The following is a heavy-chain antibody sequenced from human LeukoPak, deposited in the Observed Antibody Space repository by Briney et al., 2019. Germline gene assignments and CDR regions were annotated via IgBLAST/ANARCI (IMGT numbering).Heavy chain of an antibody. CDR3: APKREGYCSSTSCYVVDY. D-gene: IGHD2-2*01. CDR2: ISTSGVNT. J-gene: IGHJ4*02. Sequence: PGGSLRLSCAASGFSFSTYSMSWVRQAPGKGLEWVSSISTSGVNTYYSDSVKGRFTISRDNSKNTMYLQMNSLRAEDTAVYYCAPKREGYCSSTSCYVVDYWGQGTLVTVSS. CDR1: GFSFSTYS. V-gene: IGHV3-23*01.